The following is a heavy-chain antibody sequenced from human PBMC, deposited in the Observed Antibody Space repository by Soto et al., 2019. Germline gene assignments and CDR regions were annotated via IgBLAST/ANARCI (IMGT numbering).Heavy chain of an antibody. D-gene: IGHD3-3*01. CDR1: GFTFTNYW. CDR2: IKQDGSEK. CDR3: ARDRGVFWSGYPEGGFDY. J-gene: IGHJ4*02. Sequence: EAQLVESGGGLVQPGGSLRLSCAASGFTFTNYWMSWVRQAPGKGLEWVANIKQDGSEKYYADSAKGRFIISRDKAKTSLYLQMNSLRAEDTAVYYCARDRGVFWSGYPEGGFDYWGQGTPVTVSS. V-gene: IGHV3-7*01.